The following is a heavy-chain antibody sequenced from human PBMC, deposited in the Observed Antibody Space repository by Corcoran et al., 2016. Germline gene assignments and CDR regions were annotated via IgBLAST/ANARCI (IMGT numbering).Heavy chain of an antibody. D-gene: IGHD2-2*01. V-gene: IGHV3-33*01. J-gene: IGHJ5*02. CDR1: GFTFRSYG. CDR2: IWYDGSNK. Sequence: QVQLVESRGGVVQPGRSLRLSCAASGFTFRSYGMHWVRQAPGKGLEWVAVIWYDGSNKYYADSVQGRITISRENSKNTLYLQINSRRAEDKALYYGARGATLGYCSSTSCYSWFDPWGQGSLVTVSS. CDR3: ARGATLGYCSSTSCYSWFDP.